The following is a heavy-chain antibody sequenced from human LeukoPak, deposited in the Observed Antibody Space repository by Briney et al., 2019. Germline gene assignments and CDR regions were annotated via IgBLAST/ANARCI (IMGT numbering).Heavy chain of an antibody. J-gene: IGHJ3*02. Sequence: ASVEVSCKASGYTFTGYYMHWVRQAPGQGLEWMGWINPNSGGTNYAQKLQGRVTMTTDTSTSTAYMELRSLRSDDTAVYYCARVTYYYDSSGYYPDAFDIWGQGTMVTVSS. D-gene: IGHD3-22*01. CDR1: GYTFTGYY. V-gene: IGHV1-2*02. CDR2: INPNSGGT. CDR3: ARVTYYYDSSGYYPDAFDI.